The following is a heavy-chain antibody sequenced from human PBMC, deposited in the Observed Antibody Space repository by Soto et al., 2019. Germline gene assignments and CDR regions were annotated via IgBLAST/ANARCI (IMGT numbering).Heavy chain of an antibody. V-gene: IGHV5-51*01. J-gene: IGHJ4*02. CDR1: GYRFTSYW. CDR3: ARRNTYFDY. CDR2: IYPDDSDT. Sequence: GESLRISYKGFGYRFTSYWIAWVRQMPGKGLEWMGIIYPDDSDTRYSPSFQGQVTISADKSINTAYLQWSSLKASDTAMYYCARRNTYFDYWGQGTLVTV. D-gene: IGHD4-4*01.